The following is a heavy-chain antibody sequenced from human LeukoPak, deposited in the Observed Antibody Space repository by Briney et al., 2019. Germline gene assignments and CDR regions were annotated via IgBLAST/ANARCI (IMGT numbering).Heavy chain of an antibody. D-gene: IGHD3-22*01. J-gene: IGHJ4*02. V-gene: IGHV1-18*01. CDR2: ISAYNGNT. CDR3: ARDHPTYYYDSSGYPYYFDY. Sequence: ASVKVSCKASGYTFTSYGISWVRQVPGQGLEWMGWISAYNGNTNYAQKLQGRVTMTTDTSTSTAYMELRSLRSDDTAVYYCARDHPTYYYDSSGYPYYFDYWGQGTLVTVSS. CDR1: GYTFTSYG.